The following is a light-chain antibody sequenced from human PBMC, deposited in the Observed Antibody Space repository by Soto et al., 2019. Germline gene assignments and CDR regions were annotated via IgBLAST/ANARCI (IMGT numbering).Light chain of an antibody. CDR3: QKHDSE. J-gene: IGKJ3*01. V-gene: IGKV1-27*01. CDR2: AAS. Sequence: DIQMTQSPSSLSASVGDRVTIACRAIHDISNTLAWYQQKPGKVPKLLSYAASTLQSGVPSRFSGGGSGTDFTLTISSLPPEDVATYYCQKHDSEFGHGNKVDIK. CDR1: HDISNT.